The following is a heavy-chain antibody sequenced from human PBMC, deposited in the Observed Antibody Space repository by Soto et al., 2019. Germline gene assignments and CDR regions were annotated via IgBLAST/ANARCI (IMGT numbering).Heavy chain of an antibody. D-gene: IGHD6-13*01. Sequence: QVQLVQSGAEVKKPGASVKVSCKASGYTFTSYDINWVRQATGQGLEWMGWMNPNSGNTGYAQKFQGRVTMTRNNSISTAYMDLSSLRSEDTAVYYCARERSAAGTGWFDPWGQGPLVTVSS. V-gene: IGHV1-8*01. CDR2: MNPNSGNT. CDR1: GYTFTSYD. CDR3: ARERSAAGTGWFDP. J-gene: IGHJ5*02.